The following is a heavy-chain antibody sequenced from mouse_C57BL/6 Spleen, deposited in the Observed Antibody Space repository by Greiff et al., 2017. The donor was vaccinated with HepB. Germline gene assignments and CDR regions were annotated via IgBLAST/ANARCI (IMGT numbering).Heavy chain of an antibody. Sequence: QVQLQQSGAELVRPGSSVKLSCKASGYTFTSYWMDWVKQRPGQGLEWIGNIYPSDSETHYNQKFKDKATLTVDKSSSTAYMQLSSLTSEDSAVYYCARFDYGSSYGAMDYWGQGTSVTVSS. CDR2: IYPSDSET. D-gene: IGHD1-1*01. J-gene: IGHJ4*01. CDR3: ARFDYGSSYGAMDY. V-gene: IGHV1-61*01. CDR1: GYTFTSYW.